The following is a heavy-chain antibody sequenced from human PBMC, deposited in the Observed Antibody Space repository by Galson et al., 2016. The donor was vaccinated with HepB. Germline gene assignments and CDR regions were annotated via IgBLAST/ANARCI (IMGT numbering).Heavy chain of an antibody. J-gene: IGHJ4*02. D-gene: IGHD3-10*01. Sequence: SVKVSCKASGYTFTTNGISWVRQAPGQGLEWMGWISAHNGDTNSPRKLQGRVTLTTDTSTRTAYMELRSLTSDDTAVYYCARDRDRSLDYWGQGTLVTVSS. CDR2: ISAHNGDT. CDR1: GYTFTTNG. CDR3: ARDRDRSLDY. V-gene: IGHV1-18*04.